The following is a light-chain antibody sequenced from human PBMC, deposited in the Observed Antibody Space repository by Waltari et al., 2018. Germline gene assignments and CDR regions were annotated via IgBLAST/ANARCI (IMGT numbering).Light chain of an antibody. Sequence: EIVLTQSPGTLSLSLVERATVSCRASQSVSRALAWYQQKPGQAPRLLIYGASTRATGIPDRFSGSGYGTDFSLTISRLEPDDFAVYYCQHYLRLPVTFGQGTTVEI. CDR3: QHYLRLPVT. J-gene: IGKJ1*01. V-gene: IGKV3-20*01. CDR2: GAS. CDR1: QSVSRA.